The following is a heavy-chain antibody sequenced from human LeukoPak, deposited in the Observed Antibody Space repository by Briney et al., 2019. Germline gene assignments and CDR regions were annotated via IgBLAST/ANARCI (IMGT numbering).Heavy chain of an antibody. V-gene: IGHV3-7*01. CDR2: IKQDGSEK. D-gene: IGHD1-1*01. Sequence: GGSLRLSCAASGFTFSSYWMSWVRQAPGKGLKWVANIKQDGSEKYYVDSVKGRFTISRDNAKNSLYLQMNSLRAEDTAVYYCARAGTNWNDVGEFDYWGQGTLVTVSS. CDR3: ARAGTNWNDVGEFDY. J-gene: IGHJ4*02. CDR1: GFTFSSYW.